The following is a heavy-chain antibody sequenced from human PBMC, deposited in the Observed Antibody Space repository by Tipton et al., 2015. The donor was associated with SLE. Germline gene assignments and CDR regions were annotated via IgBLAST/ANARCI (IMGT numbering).Heavy chain of an antibody. J-gene: IGHJ4*02. CDR2: IYHSGST. Sequence: TLSLTCAIFGDSISSTKWWTWVRQAPGKGLEWIGEIYHSGSTNYNPSLKSRLSISVDKSNNQFSLKMTYVTAADTAVYYCARFDGSVPVFEFWGQGTLVTVSS. CDR3: ARFDGSVPVFEF. D-gene: IGHD5-24*01. CDR1: GDSISSTKW. V-gene: IGHV4-4*02.